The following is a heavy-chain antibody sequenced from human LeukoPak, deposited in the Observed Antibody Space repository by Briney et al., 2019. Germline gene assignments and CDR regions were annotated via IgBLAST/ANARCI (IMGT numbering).Heavy chain of an antibody. CDR3: ARHEQWLVLLKY. V-gene: IGHV4-39*01. CDR1: GDSISSSRNY. Sequence: PSETLSLTCTASGDSISSSRNYWGWIRQPPGKGLEWIGSLYYSGNTYYNPSLKSRVTISVDTSKNQFSLKLSSVTAADTAVYSCARHEQWLVLLKYWGQGTLVTVSS. J-gene: IGHJ4*02. CDR2: LYYSGNT. D-gene: IGHD6-19*01.